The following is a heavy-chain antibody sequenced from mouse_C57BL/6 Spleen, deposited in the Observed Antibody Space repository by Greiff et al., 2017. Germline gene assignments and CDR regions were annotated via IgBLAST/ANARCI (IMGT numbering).Heavy chain of an antibody. CDR3: ASHYYGSSYGFAY. D-gene: IGHD1-1*01. CDR2: IYPGDGDT. V-gene: IGHV1-82*01. J-gene: IGHJ3*01. CDR1: GYAFSSSW. Sequence: QVQLKESGPELVKPGASVTISCKASGYAFSSSWMNWVKQRPGKGLEWIGRIYPGDGDTNYNGKFKGKATLTADKSSSTAYMQLSSLTSEDSAVYFCASHYYGSSYGFAYWGQGTLVTVSA.